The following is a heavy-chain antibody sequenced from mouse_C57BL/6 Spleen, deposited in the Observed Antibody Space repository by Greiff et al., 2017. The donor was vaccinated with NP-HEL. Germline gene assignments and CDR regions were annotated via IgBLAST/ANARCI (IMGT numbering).Heavy chain of an antibody. CDR3: ARSSYVDWYVDV. J-gene: IGHJ1*03. CDR2: FYPGDGDT. D-gene: IGHD1-1*01. Sequence: QVHVKQSGPELVKPGASVKISCKASGYAFSSSWMNWVKQRPGKGLEWIGRFYPGDGDTNYNGKFKGKATLTADKSYSTAYMQLSSLTAEDSAVYFCARSSYVDWYVDVWGTGTTVTVSS. V-gene: IGHV1-82*01. CDR1: GYAFSSSW.